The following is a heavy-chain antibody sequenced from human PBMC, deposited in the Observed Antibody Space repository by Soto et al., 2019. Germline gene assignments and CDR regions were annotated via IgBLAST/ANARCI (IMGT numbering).Heavy chain of an antibody. J-gene: IGHJ3*02. Sequence: GGSLRLSCAASGFSISGSGIHWVRQASGKGLEWVARIRDRTNGYATGYAASVQGRFSISRDDSKNTAFLQMNSLNTEDTAVYYCTRADAPGDRAFDIWGQGTMVTVSS. V-gene: IGHV3-73*01. CDR1: GFSISGSG. CDR3: TRADAPGDRAFDI. CDR2: IRDRTNGYAT.